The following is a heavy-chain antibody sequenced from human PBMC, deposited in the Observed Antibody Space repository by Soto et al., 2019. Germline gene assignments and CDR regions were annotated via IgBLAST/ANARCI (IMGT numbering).Heavy chain of an antibody. CDR2: IWYDGSNK. Sequence: PGGSLRLSGAASGFTFSSYGMHWVRQAPGKGLEWVAVIWYDGSNKYYADSVKGRVTVSRDNSKNRLFLQMNSLRAEDTAVYYCARDQESDTPMPGYWGPGTLVTVSS. D-gene: IGHD5-18*01. CDR1: GFTFSSYG. J-gene: IGHJ4*02. V-gene: IGHV3-33*01. CDR3: ARDQESDTPMPGY.